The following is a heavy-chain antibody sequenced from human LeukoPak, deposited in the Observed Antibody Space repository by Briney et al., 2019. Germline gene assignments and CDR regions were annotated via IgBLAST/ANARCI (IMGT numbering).Heavy chain of an antibody. CDR1: GFTFGNYW. V-gene: IGHV3-74*01. Sequence: QPGGSLRLSCAASGFTFGNYWMHWVRQAPGKGLVWVSRINTDESSTNYADSVKGRFTISRDNAKKTLYLQMNSLTAEDTAVYYCARGQTYYDGSTGYHYYAFDMWGQGTMVTVS. J-gene: IGHJ3*02. CDR2: INTDESST. CDR3: ARGQTYYDGSTGYHYYAFDM. D-gene: IGHD3-9*01.